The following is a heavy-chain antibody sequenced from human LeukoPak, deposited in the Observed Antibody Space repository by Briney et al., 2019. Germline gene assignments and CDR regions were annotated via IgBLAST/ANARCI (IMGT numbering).Heavy chain of an antibody. D-gene: IGHD2-15*01. J-gene: IGHJ4*02. CDR1: GGSISSSSYY. Sequence: SETLSLTCTVSGGSISSSSYYWGWIRQPPGKGLEWIGSIYYSGSTYYNPSLKSRVTISVDTSKNQFSLKLSSVTAADTAVYYCARAGYCSGGSCYFDYWGQGTLVTVSS. CDR3: ARAGYCSGGSCYFDY. CDR2: IYYSGST. V-gene: IGHV4-39*07.